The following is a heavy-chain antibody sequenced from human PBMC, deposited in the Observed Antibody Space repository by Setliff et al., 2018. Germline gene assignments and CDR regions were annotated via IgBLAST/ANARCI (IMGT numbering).Heavy chain of an antibody. CDR3: ARGGTFRYFDF. CDR2: IYYRGDT. V-gene: IGHV4-39*07. J-gene: IGHJ4*02. CDR1: GASLNSGTYY. Sequence: PSETLSLTCTVSGASLNSGTYYWGWIRQPPGKGLEWIGRIYYRGDTYYNPSLKGRLTISVDTAQNQFSPRLTSVTAADTAVYYCARGGTFRYFDFWGQGAPVTVSS. D-gene: IGHD5-12*01.